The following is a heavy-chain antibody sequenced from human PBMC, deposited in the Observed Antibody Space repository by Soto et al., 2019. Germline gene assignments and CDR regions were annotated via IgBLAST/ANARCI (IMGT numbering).Heavy chain of an antibody. CDR3: AREDYAGASPRFDY. Sequence: GGSLIISCASSGFIFSAYTRTWVRQAPGKGLEWVSSISSSSSNIEYADSVKGRFSVSRDNANNSLFLQINSLRAEDTAVYYCAREDYAGASPRFDYWGLGALVNVSS. J-gene: IGHJ4*02. D-gene: IGHD4-17*01. CDR2: ISSSSSNI. V-gene: IGHV3-21*01. CDR1: GFIFSAYT.